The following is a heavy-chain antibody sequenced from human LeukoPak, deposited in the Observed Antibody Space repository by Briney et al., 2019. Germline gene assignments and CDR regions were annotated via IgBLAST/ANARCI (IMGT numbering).Heavy chain of an antibody. J-gene: IGHJ4*02. CDR2: IIPIFGTA. CDR3: AAQASDYGGTVWFDY. Sequence: GASVKVSCKASGGTFSSYAISWVRQAPGQGLEWMGGIIPIFGTANYAQKFQGRVTITTDESTSTAYMELSSLRSEDTAVYYCAAQASDYGGTVWFDYWGQGTLVTVSS. V-gene: IGHV1-69*05. CDR1: GGTFSSYA. D-gene: IGHD4-23*01.